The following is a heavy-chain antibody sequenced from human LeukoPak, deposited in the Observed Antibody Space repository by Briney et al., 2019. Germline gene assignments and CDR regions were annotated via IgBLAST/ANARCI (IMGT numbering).Heavy chain of an antibody. J-gene: IGHJ4*02. D-gene: IGHD1-1*01. CDR3: ARVADDHFDY. CDR1: GFTFDDYG. CDR2: LNWNGAST. V-gene: IGHV3-20*04. Sequence: GGSLRLSCAASGFTFDDYGLSWVRQVPGKGLEWVSGLNWNGASTGYADSVKGRFTISRDNAKNSLYLQMNSLRAGDTAVYYCARVADDHFDYWGQGTLVTVSS.